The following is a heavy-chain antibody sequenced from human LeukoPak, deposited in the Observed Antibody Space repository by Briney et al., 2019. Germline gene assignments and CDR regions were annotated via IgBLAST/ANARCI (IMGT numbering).Heavy chain of an antibody. D-gene: IGHD3-3*01. J-gene: IGHJ4*02. Sequence: GGSLRLSCAASGFTFSSYAMSWVRQAPGKGLEWVSAISGSGGSTYYADSVKGRFTISRDNSKNTLYLQMNSLRAEDTAVYYCAKNTYYDFWSGPDVAFDYWGQGTLVTVSS. CDR2: ISGSGGST. V-gene: IGHV3-23*01. CDR1: GFTFSSYA. CDR3: AKNTYYDFWSGPDVAFDY.